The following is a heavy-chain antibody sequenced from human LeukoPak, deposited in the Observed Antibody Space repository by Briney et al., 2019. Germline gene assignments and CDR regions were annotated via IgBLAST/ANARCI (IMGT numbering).Heavy chain of an antibody. CDR2: IKQDGSEK. J-gene: IGHJ3*01. V-gene: IGHV3-7*01. D-gene: IGHD3-10*01. CDR1: GFTFSTHW. Sequence: PGGSLRLSCAASGFTFSTHWMSWVRQAPGKGLEWVANIKQDGSEKYYVDSVKGRFTISRDNAKNSLYLQMNSLRADTAVYYCARVGFGWLAPAFDVWGQGTMVTVSS. CDR3: ARVGFGWLAPAFDV.